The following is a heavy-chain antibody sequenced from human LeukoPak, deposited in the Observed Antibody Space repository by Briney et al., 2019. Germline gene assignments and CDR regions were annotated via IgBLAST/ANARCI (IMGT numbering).Heavy chain of an antibody. CDR3: ARQVNYYDSSGYYS. J-gene: IGHJ4*02. D-gene: IGHD3-22*01. CDR1: GFTFSRYE. CDR2: ISSSGSSI. Sequence: PGGSLRLSCAASGFTFSRYEMNWFRQAPGKGLEWVSYISSSGSSIYYADSVKGRFTVSRDNAKNSLYLQMSSLRAEDTAVYYCARQVNYYDSSGYYSWGQGTLVTVSS. V-gene: IGHV3-48*03.